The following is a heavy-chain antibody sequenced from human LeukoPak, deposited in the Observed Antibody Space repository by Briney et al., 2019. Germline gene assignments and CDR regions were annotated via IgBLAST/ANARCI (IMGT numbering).Heavy chain of an antibody. J-gene: IGHJ4*02. CDR1: GYTFTSYD. D-gene: IGHD4-17*01. CDR2: IIPILDLA. Sequence: SVKVSCKASGYTFTSYDINWVRQAPGHGLEWMGRIIPILDLARYTQKFQGRLTITADKSTNTSYMELTSLTAEDTAVYYCATPSRTEDGDYGVCWGQGTLVTVSS. CDR3: ATPSRTEDGDYGVC. V-gene: IGHV1-69*04.